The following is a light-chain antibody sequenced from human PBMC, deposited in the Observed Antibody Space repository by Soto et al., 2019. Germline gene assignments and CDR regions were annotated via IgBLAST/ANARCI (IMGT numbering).Light chain of an antibody. J-gene: IGKJ3*01. CDR2: GAS. V-gene: IGKV3-20*01. CDR1: QSVSSSY. CDR3: QQYVSSPCT. Sequence: EIVLTQSPGTLSLSPGEIATLSCRASQSVSSSYLAWYQQKPGQAPRLLIYGASSRATGIPDRFSGSGSGTDFTLTISRLEPEDFAVYYCQQYVSSPCTFGPGTKVDIK.